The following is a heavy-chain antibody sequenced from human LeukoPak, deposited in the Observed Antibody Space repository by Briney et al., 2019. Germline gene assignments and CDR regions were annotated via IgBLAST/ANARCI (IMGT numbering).Heavy chain of an antibody. CDR2: ISGSGTKT. Sequence: GGSLRLSCAASGFTFSTYAINWVRQAPGRGLEWVSGISGSGTKTYSADSVKGRFTISRDNSKNTVYLQMNSLRAEDTAVYFCARGRRIGTNFYYFDSWGQGAPVTVSS. CDR3: ARGRRIGTNFYYFDS. V-gene: IGHV3-23*01. D-gene: IGHD1-26*01. CDR1: GFTFSTYA. J-gene: IGHJ4*02.